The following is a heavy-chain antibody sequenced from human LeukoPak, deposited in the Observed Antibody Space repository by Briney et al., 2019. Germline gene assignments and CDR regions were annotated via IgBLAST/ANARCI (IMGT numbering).Heavy chain of an antibody. V-gene: IGHV1-2*02. Sequence: ASVKVSCKASGYTFTGYYMHWVRQAPGQGLEWMGWINPNSGGTNYAQKLQGRVTMTTDTSTSTAYMELRSLRSDDTAVYYCARDDDYGDYGLYYWGQGTLVTVSS. CDR1: GYTFTGYY. CDR3: ARDDDYGDYGLYY. CDR2: INPNSGGT. J-gene: IGHJ4*02. D-gene: IGHD4-17*01.